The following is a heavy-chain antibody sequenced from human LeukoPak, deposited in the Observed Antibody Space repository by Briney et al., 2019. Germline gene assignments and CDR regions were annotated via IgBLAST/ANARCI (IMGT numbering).Heavy chain of an antibody. CDR3: AKDQYYYDSSGYLND. D-gene: IGHD3-22*01. J-gene: IGHJ4*02. Sequence: GGSLRLSCAASGFTFSSYGMHWVRQAPGKGLEWVAVISYDGSNKYYADSVKGRFTISRDNSKNTPYLQMNSLRAEDTAVYYCAKDQYYYDSSGYLNDWGQGTLVTVSS. CDR1: GFTFSSYG. V-gene: IGHV3-30*18. CDR2: ISYDGSNK.